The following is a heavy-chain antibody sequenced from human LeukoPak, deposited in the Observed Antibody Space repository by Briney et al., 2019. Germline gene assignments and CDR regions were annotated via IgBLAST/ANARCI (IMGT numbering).Heavy chain of an antibody. CDR1: GGSVSSGSYY. V-gene: IGHV4-61*01. Sequence: SETLSLTCTVSGGSVSSGSYYWSWTRQPPGKGLEWIGYIYYSGSTNYNPSLKSRVTISVDTSKNQFSLKLSSVTAADTAVYYCARDGGYCSSTSCNDAFDIWGQGTMVTVSS. CDR3: ARDGGYCSSTSCNDAFDI. D-gene: IGHD2-2*01. J-gene: IGHJ3*02. CDR2: IYYSGST.